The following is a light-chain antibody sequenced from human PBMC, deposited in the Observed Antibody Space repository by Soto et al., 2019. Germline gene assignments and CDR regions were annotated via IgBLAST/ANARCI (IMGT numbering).Light chain of an antibody. CDR2: AAA. J-gene: IGKJ1*01. CDR1: QGIGRW. CDR3: QHYNSYSEA. V-gene: IGKV1D-16*01. Sequence: EIQMTESPSSVSASVGDRVTITCRASQGIGRWLAWYQQKTGKAPKLLISAAASLQSGVPSRFRGSGSGTEFTLTISRLQPDDFETYYCQHYNSYSEAFGQGTKVDIK.